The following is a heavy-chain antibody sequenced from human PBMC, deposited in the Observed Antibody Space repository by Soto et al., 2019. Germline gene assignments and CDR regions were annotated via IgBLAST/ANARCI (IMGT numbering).Heavy chain of an antibody. Sequence: QLVESGGGLVQPGGSLRLSCSASGLMIASYWMTWVRQAPGGGLEWVANIKQDGSVAHYVDSVRGRFTVSRDNAKNSLYLQMNSLGVDDTAMYYCAKELNSDWPYYGLDVWGQGTTVIVSS. CDR1: GLMIASYW. V-gene: IGHV3-7*01. CDR2: IKQDGSVA. J-gene: IGHJ6*02. CDR3: AKELNSDWPYYGLDV. D-gene: IGHD6-19*01.